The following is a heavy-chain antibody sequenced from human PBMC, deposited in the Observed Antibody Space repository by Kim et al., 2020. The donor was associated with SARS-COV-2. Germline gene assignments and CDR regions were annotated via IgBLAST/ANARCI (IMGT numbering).Heavy chain of an antibody. V-gene: IGHV4-4*02. CDR2: T. J-gene: IGHJ4*02. D-gene: IGHD6-13*01. Sequence: TNYTPSLTSRVTISVDKSKNQFSLKLSSVTAADTAVYYCARRLQQLGGDYWGQGTLVTVSS. CDR3: ARRLQQLGGDY.